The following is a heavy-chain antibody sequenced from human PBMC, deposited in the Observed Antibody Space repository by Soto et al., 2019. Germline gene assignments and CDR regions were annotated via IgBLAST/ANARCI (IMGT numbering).Heavy chain of an antibody. J-gene: IGHJ6*02. CDR1: GFTFSSYA. Sequence: EVQLLESGGGLVQPGGSLRLSCAASGFTFSSYAMSWVRQAPGKGLEWVSAISGSGGSTYYVDSVKGRFTISRDNSKNTLYLQMNSLRAEDTAVYYCAKSATVTTGAYYYYGMDVWGQGTTVTVSS. CDR3: AKSATVTTGAYYYYGMDV. D-gene: IGHD4-4*01. CDR2: ISGSGGST. V-gene: IGHV3-23*01.